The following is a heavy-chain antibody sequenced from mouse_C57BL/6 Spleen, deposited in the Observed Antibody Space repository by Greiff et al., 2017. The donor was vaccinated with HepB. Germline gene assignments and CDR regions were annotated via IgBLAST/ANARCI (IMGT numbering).Heavy chain of an antibody. Sequence: EVQLVESGGGLVQPKGSLKLSCAASGFTFNTYAMHWVRQAPGKGLEWVARIRSKSSNYATYYADSVKDRFTISRDDSQSMLYLQMNNLKTEDTAMYYCVRHLIYYDYDGYAMDYWGQGTSVTVSS. CDR3: VRHLIYYDYDGYAMDY. CDR2: IRSKSSNYAT. J-gene: IGHJ4*01. V-gene: IGHV10-3*01. D-gene: IGHD2-4*01. CDR1: GFTFNTYA.